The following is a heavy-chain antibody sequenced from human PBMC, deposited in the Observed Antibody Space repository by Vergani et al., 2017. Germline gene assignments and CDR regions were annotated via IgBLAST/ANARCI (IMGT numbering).Heavy chain of an antibody. V-gene: IGHV3-7*01. D-gene: IGHD3-3*01. Sequence: EVQLVESGGGLVQPGGSLRLSCAASGFTFSSSWMSWVRQAPGKGLEWVANIKQDGSEKYYVDSVKGRFTISRDNAKNSLYLQMNSLRAEDTAVYYCARGGSITIFGVVIRNYFDYWGQGTLVTVSS. CDR1: GFTFSSSW. J-gene: IGHJ4*02. CDR3: ARGGSITIFGVVIRNYFDY. CDR2: IKQDGSEK.